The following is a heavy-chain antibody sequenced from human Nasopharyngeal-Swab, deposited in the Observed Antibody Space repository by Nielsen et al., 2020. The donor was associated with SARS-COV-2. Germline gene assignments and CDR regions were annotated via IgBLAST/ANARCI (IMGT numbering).Heavy chain of an antibody. J-gene: IGHJ4*02. V-gene: IGHV1-2*04. Sequence: ASVKVSCQASGYTFTGCYMHWVRQAPGQGLEWMGWINPNSGGTNYAQKFQGWVTMTRDTSISTAYMELSRLRSDDTAVYYCARGEDSSGYNFDYWGQGTLVTVSS. CDR3: ARGEDSSGYNFDY. CDR2: INPNSGGT. D-gene: IGHD3-22*01. CDR1: GYTFTGCY.